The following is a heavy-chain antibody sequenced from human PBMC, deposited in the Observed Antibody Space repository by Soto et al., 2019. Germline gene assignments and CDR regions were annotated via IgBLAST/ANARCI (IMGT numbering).Heavy chain of an antibody. J-gene: IGHJ4*02. Sequence: GGSLRLSCAASGFTFTRYSMNWVRQAPGKGLEWVSSISSTTNYIYYGDSMKGRFTISRDNAKNSLYLEMNSLRAEDTAVYYCARESEGLTSNFDYWGQGTLVTVSS. CDR3: ARESEGLTSNFDY. V-gene: IGHV3-21*06. CDR2: ISSTTNYI. CDR1: GFTFTRYS.